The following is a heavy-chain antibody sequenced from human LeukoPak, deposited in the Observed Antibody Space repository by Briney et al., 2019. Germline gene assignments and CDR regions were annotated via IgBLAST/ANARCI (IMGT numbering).Heavy chain of an antibody. D-gene: IGHD3-10*01. CDR1: GGSISSSSYY. CDR2: IYYSGST. J-gene: IGHJ4*02. V-gene: IGHV4-39*07. CDR3: ARDGGFGELFTYDY. Sequence: SETLSLTCTVSGGSISSSSYYWGWIRQPPGKGLEWIGSIYYSGSTYYNPSLKSRVTISVDTSKNQFSLKLSSVTAADTAVYYCARDGGFGELFTYDYWGQGTLVTVSS.